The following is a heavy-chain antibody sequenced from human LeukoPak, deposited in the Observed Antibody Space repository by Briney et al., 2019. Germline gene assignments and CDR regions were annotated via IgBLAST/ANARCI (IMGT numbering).Heavy chain of an antibody. V-gene: IGHV3-23*01. CDR2: VSGSGDTT. CDR1: GYTFRFYA. CDR3: AKSDYYDSSGHPSSFEY. J-gene: IGHJ4*02. Sequence: GGSLRLSCAASGYTFRFYAMSWVRQAPGGRREWGSGVSGSGDTTYYADSVEGRFNISRDNSKNSLYLQMNSLRAEDTAVYYCAKSDYYDSSGHPSSFEYWGQGTLVTVSS. D-gene: IGHD3-22*01.